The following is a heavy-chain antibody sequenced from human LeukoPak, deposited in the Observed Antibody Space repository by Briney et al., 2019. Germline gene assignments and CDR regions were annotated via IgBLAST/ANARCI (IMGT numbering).Heavy chain of an antibody. CDR1: GFTVSSNY. CDR2: IYSGGST. J-gene: IGHJ4*02. V-gene: IGHV3-53*05. D-gene: IGHD2-15*01. Sequence: GGSLRLSCAASGFTVSSNYMSWVRQAPGKGLEWVSVIYSGGSTYYADSVKGRFTISRDNSKNTLYLQMNSLRAEDTAVYYCARGTRYCSGGSCYSVYWGQGTLVTVSS. CDR3: ARGTRYCSGGSCYSVY.